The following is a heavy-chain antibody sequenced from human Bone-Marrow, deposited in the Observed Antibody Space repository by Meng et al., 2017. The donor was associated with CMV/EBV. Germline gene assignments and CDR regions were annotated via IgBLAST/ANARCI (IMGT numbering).Heavy chain of an antibody. J-gene: IGHJ2*01. CDR3: AKDACSSTRCHYWYFDL. CDR1: GFTFDDYA. Sequence: SLKISCAASGFTFDDYAMHWVRQAPGKGLEWVSGISWNSGSIGYADSVKGRFTISRDNAKNSLYLQMNSLRAEDTAVYYCAKDACSSTRCHYWYFDLWGRGTLVTVSS. D-gene: IGHD2-2*01. V-gene: IGHV3-9*01. CDR2: ISWNSGSI.